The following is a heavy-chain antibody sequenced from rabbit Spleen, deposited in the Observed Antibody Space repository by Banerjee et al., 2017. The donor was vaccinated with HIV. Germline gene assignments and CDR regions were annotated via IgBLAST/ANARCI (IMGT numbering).Heavy chain of an antibody. CDR1: GFSISSYY. J-gene: IGHJ4*01. D-gene: IGHD8-1*01. CDR3: ARDGAGGSYFDL. V-gene: IGHV1S47*01. CDR2: IDPVFGIT. Sequence: QEQLVESGGGLVQPEGSLTLTCTASGFSISSYYMNWVRQAPGKGLEWIGYIDPVFGITYYANWVNGRFSISRENAQNTVFLQMTSLTAADTATYFCARDGAGGSYFDLWGPGTLVTVS.